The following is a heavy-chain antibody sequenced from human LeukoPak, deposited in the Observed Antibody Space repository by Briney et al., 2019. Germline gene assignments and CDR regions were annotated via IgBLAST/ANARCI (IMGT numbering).Heavy chain of an antibody. CDR3: ASLGTLRS. CDR2: ISYSGTN. Sequence: SETLPLTCTVSGGSVSSSSYYWGWIRQPPGKGLEWIGSISYSGTNYNNPSLKSRVGISIDTSKNQFSVKLTSVTAADTAMYYCASLGTLRSWGQGTLVTVSS. J-gene: IGHJ5*02. D-gene: IGHD7-27*01. CDR1: GGSVSSSSYY. V-gene: IGHV4-39*01.